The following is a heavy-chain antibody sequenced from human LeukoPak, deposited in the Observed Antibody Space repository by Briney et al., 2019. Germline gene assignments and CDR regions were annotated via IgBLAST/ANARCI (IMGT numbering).Heavy chain of an antibody. CDR2: INHSGST. Sequence: SETLSLTCAVYGGSFSGYYWSWIRQPPGKGLEWIGEINHSGSTNYNPSLKSRVTISVDTSKNQFSLKLSSVTAADTAVYYCAGGLSSPNGDWGQGTLVTVSS. J-gene: IGHJ4*02. V-gene: IGHV4-34*01. D-gene: IGHD1-1*01. CDR3: AGGLSSPNGD. CDR1: GGSFSGYY.